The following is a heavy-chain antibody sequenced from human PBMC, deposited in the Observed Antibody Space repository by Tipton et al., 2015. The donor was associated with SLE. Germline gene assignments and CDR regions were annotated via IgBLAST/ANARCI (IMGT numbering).Heavy chain of an antibody. CDR2: IYSSGTT. D-gene: IGHD6-19*01. Sequence: TLSLTCNVSGVSFSSSYWGWIRQPAGKGLEWIGRIYSSGTTNYYPSLKSRVTRSVDTSKNQFSLKLSSVTAADTAVYYCARQGVRQWLVYWGQGTLVTVSS. V-gene: IGHV4-4*07. J-gene: IGHJ4*02. CDR3: ARQGVRQWLVY. CDR1: GVSFSSSY.